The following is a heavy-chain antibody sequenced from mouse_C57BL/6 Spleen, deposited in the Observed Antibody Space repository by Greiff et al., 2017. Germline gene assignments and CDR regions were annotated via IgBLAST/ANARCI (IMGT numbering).Heavy chain of an antibody. Sequence: VQLQQSGAELARPGASVKLSCKASGYTFTSYGISWVKQRTGQGLEWIGEIYPRSGNTYYNEKFKGKATLTADKSSSTAYMELRSLTSEDSAVXFCARSGGGYAMDYWGQGTSVTVSS. J-gene: IGHJ4*01. D-gene: IGHD3-2*02. V-gene: IGHV1-81*01. CDR1: GYTFTSYG. CDR2: IYPRSGNT. CDR3: ARSGGGYAMDY.